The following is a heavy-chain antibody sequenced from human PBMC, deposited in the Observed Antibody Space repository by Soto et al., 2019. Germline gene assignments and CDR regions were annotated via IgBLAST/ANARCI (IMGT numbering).Heavy chain of an antibody. CDR1: GFTFSSYG. CDR3: AKDREVVAPDIDY. D-gene: IGHD2-15*01. V-gene: IGHV3-30*18. J-gene: IGHJ4*02. Sequence: PGGSLRLSCAASGFTFSSYGMHWVRQAPGKGLEWVAVISYDGSNKYYADSVKGRFTISRDNSKNTLYLQMNSLRAEDTAVYYCAKDREVVAPDIDYWGQGTLVTVSS. CDR2: ISYDGSNK.